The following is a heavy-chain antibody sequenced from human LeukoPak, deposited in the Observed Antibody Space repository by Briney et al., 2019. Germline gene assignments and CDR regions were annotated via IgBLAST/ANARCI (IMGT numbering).Heavy chain of an antibody. D-gene: IGHD6-6*01. V-gene: IGHV3-48*03. CDR2: IISTGTTI. CDR1: GFTFSSYE. Sequence: QRGGSLRLSCAASGFTFSSYEMNWVRQAPGKGLEWVSYIISTGTTIYYADSVKGRFTISRDSAKNPLYLQMNSLRGEDTAVYYCARGGAARPFYFDSWGQGNLVTVSS. J-gene: IGHJ4*02. CDR3: ARGGAARPFYFDS.